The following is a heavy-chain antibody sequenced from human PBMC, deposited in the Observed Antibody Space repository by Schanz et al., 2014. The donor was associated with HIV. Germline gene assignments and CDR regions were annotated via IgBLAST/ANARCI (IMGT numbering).Heavy chain of an antibody. D-gene: IGHD3-3*01. CDR3: VRDHHYDFWSGYHAFDY. J-gene: IGHJ4*02. CDR2: IVPIFDTP. CDR1: GGSFSNYA. Sequence: QVQLVQSGAEVKKSGSSVKVSCKASGGSFSNYAIIWVRQAPGQGLEWMGGIVPIFDTPKYAQKFQGRVTITADISTSTAYMELNSLRSDDTAVYYCVRDHHYDFWSGYHAFDYWGQGTPVTVSS. V-gene: IGHV1-69*06.